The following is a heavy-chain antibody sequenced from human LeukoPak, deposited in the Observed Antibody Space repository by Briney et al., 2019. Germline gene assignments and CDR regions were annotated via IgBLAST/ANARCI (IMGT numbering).Heavy chain of an antibody. V-gene: IGHV4-30-4*01. D-gene: IGHD4-17*01. CDR1: GASISSGDYY. CDR3: ARVPYGDYINY. J-gene: IGHJ4*02. Sequence: SETLSLTCTVSGASISSGDYYWSWIRQPPGKGLEWIGYIYYSGSTYYNPSLKSRVTISRDTSKNQVSLKVGSVTAADTAVYYCARVPYGDYINYWGQGTLVTVSS. CDR2: IYYSGST.